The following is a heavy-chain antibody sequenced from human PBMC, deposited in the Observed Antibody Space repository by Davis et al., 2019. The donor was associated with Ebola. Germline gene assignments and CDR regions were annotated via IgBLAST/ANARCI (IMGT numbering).Heavy chain of an antibody. V-gene: IGHV1-18*04. CDR1: GYTFTNYG. Sequence: ASVKVSCKASGYTFTNYGITWVRQAPGQGLEWMGWINPHNGNTNYAQNVQGRVTMTTDTSTSTAYMEVGTLRSDDTAVYYCARAQFPTTSDHWGQGTLVTVSS. D-gene: IGHD1-1*01. J-gene: IGHJ4*02. CDR2: INPHNGNT. CDR3: ARAQFPTTSDH.